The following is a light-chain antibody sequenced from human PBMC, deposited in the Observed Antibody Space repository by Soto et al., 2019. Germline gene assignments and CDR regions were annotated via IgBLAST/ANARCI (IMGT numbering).Light chain of an antibody. J-gene: IGLJ2*01. V-gene: IGLV1-40*01. CDR1: NSNIGAGYD. CDR2: DST. CDR3: QCYDTSLDVV. Sequence: QSVLTQPPSVSGAPGQRVTLSCTGSNSNIGAGYDVHWYQQSPGTAPKLLIYDSTYRPSGVPDRFSGSKSGTSASLAITGLQAEDESNYYCQCYDTSLDVVFGGGTKLIVL.